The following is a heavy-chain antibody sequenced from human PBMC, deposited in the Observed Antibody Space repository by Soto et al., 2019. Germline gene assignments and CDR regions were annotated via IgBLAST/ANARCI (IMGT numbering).Heavy chain of an antibody. D-gene: IGHD6-19*01. CDR3: ARPYSSGWYGKNWFDP. CDR2: ISSSGSNI. Sequence: PRGSLRFSCATGCFTFGIYEMNWVGHAPWKGLEWVSYISSSGSNIYYADSVKGRFTISIDNAKNSLYLQMTSLRAEDTSVYYCARPYSSGWYGKNWFDPWAQGTLVTAP. CDR1: CFTFGIYE. J-gene: IGHJ5*02. V-gene: IGHV3-48*03.